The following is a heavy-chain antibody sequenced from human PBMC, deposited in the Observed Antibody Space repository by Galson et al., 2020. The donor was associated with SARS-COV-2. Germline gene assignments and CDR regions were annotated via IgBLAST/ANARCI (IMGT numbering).Heavy chain of an antibody. J-gene: IGHJ4*02. CDR3: AREAGNSWYFDY. V-gene: IGHV4-39*07. D-gene: IGHD6-13*01. CDR2: VSYSGTT. CDR1: GGSISRYY. Sequence: SETLSLTCTVSGGSISRYYWGWIRQPPGRGLEWIGSVSYSGTTYYKPSLKSRVTVSVDTSKNLFSLRLTSVTAADTAVYYCAREAGNSWYFDYWAQGTLVTVSS.